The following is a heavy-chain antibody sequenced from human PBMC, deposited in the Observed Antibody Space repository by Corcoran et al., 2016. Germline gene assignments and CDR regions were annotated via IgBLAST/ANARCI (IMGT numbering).Heavy chain of an antibody. D-gene: IGHD2-15*01. J-gene: IGHJ4*02. CDR3: ARGEEVYCSGGSCYSLDY. V-gene: IGHV1-2*04. CDR1: GYTFTGYY. Sequence: QVQLVQSGAEVKKPGASVKVSCKASGYTFTGYYMHWVRQAPGQGLEWMGWINPNSGGTNYAQKFQGWVTMTRDTSISTAYMELSRLRSDDTAVYDCARGEEVYCSGGSCYSLDYWGQGTLVTVSS. CDR2: INPNSGGT.